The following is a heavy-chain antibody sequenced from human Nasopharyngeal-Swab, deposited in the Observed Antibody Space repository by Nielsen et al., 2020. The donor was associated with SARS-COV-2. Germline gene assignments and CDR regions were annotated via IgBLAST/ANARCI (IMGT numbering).Heavy chain of an antibody. CDR3: SRGPRRFDP. CDR1: GGTFTSYG. V-gene: IGHV1-18*01. Sequence: ASVKVSCKASGGTFTSYGISWVRQAPGQGLEWMGWISAYNGNTNYAQKLQGRVTMTTDTSTSTASMELRSVRSDDTAVCYCSRGPRRFDPWGQGTLVTVSS. J-gene: IGHJ5*02. CDR2: ISAYNGNT.